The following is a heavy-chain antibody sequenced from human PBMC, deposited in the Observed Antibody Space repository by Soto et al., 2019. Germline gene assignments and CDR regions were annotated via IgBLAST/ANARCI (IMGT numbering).Heavy chain of an antibody. Sequence: GGTLGLSSAASGFTFSSYSMNWVRQAPGKGLEWVSYISSSSSTIYYADSVKGRFTISRDNAKNSLYLQMNSLRDEDTAVYYCARDDLAIAVAGHLWQFALWGRGTPVTVSS. CDR3: ARDDLAIAVAGHLWQFAL. V-gene: IGHV3-48*02. D-gene: IGHD6-19*01. CDR1: GFTFSSYS. CDR2: ISSSSSTI. J-gene: IGHJ2*01.